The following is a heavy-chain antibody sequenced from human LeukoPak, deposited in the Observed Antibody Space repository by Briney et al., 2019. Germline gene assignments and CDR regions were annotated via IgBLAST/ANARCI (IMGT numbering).Heavy chain of an antibody. J-gene: IGHJ6*03. CDR3: ARITMGATSANFYYYFLDA. Sequence: PGGSLRLSCAASGFTLSGYTLHWVRQAPGKGLEYVSAIISHGGSTHYADSVKGRFTVSRDNSKNTLYLQMDSLRAEDMAVYYCARITMGATSANFYYYFLDAWGKGTTVTVSS. CDR2: IISHGGST. V-gene: IGHV3-64*02. D-gene: IGHD3-3*01. CDR1: GFTLSGYT.